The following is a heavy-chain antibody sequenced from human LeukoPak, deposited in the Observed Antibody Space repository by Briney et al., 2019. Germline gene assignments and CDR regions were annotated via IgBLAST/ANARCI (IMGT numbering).Heavy chain of an antibody. CDR1: GASINNYY. V-gene: IGHV4-59*01. CDR3: ARGSRVYDRSGFHTWHDY. Sequence: SETLSLTCTVSGASINNYYWSWVRQPPLKGLERIGYIYSTGDISYNPSLESRVSISMDTSKNHFSLEITSVTAADTAVYYCARGSRVYDRSGFHTWHDYWGHGTLVTVSS. CDR2: IYSTGDI. D-gene: IGHD3-22*01. J-gene: IGHJ4*03.